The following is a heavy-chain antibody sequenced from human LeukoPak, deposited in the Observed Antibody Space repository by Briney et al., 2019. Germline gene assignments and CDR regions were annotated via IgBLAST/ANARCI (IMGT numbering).Heavy chain of an antibody. V-gene: IGHV4-39*01. CDR3: ARRDGDYLWGYYFDY. CDR2: IYYSGST. CDR1: GGSISSSSYY. Sequence: SETLSLTCTVSGGSISSSSYYWGWIRQPPGKGLEWIGSIYYSGSTYYNPSLKSRVTMSVDTSKNQFSLKLSSVTAADTAVYYCARRDGDYLWGYYFDYWGQGTLVTVSS. D-gene: IGHD4-17*01. J-gene: IGHJ4*02.